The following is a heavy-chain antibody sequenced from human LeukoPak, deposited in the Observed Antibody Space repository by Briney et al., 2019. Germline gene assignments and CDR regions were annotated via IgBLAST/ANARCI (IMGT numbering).Heavy chain of an antibody. V-gene: IGHV1-18*01. J-gene: IGHJ5*02. D-gene: IGHD6-19*01. CDR2: IGAYNGNT. CDR3: ASSYSSGWDWFDP. CDR1: GYTFTSYG. Sequence: GASVKVSCKASGYTFTSYGISWVRQAPGQGLEWMGWIGAYNGNTNYAQKLQGRVTMTTDTSTSTAYMELRSLRSDDTAVYYCASSYSSGWDWFDPWGQGTLVTVSS.